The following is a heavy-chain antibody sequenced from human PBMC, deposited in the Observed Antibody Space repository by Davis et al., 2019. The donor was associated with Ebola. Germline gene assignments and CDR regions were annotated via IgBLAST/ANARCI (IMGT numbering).Heavy chain of an antibody. V-gene: IGHV4-39*01. CDR2: IYHSGST. Sequence: MPSETLSLTCTVSGGSIISSSSYWGWIRQPPGKGLEWIGSIYHSGSTYYNPSLKSRVTISVDTSKNQFSLKLRSVTAADTAVYYCARQGWSGYSLRHWLDPWGRGTLVTVSS. J-gene: IGHJ5*02. CDR1: GGSIISSSSY. CDR3: ARQGWSGYSLRHWLDP. D-gene: IGHD3-3*01.